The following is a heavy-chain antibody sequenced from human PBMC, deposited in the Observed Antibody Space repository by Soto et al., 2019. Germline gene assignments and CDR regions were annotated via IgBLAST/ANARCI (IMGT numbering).Heavy chain of an antibody. D-gene: IGHD6-13*01. J-gene: IGHJ4*02. CDR3: ARGIAAADKGLDY. CDR2: INHSGGT. V-gene: IGHV4-34*01. CDR1: GGFFSGYY. Sequence: PSETLSLTCAVYGGFFSGYYWSWIRQPPGKGLEWIGEINHSGGTNYNPSLKSRVTISVDTSKNQFSLKLSSMTAADTAVYYCARGIAAADKGLDYWGQGTLVTVSS.